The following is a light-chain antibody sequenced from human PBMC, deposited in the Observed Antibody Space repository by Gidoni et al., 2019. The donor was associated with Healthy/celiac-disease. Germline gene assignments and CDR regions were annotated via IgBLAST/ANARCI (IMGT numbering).Light chain of an antibody. CDR1: SRDVGGYNY. CDR3: SSYTTSRTLR. CDR2: DVS. J-gene: IGLJ1*01. Sequence: QSALTQPPSVSGSPGPSITISCSGTSRDVGGYNYVSWYQQHPGNAPKRMIFDVSNRPSGISNRFSGSKSGNTASLTISGLQAEDEADYYCSSYTTSRTLRFGTGTKVTVL. V-gene: IGLV2-14*03.